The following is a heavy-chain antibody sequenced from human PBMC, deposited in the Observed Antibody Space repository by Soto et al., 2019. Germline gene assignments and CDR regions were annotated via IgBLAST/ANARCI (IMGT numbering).Heavy chain of an antibody. CDR1: GGSISSSSYY. J-gene: IGHJ6*02. CDR3: AMTDLDYYYGMDV. CDR2: IYYSGST. V-gene: IGHV4-39*01. Sequence: SETLSLTCTVSGGSISSSSYYWGWIRQPPGKGLEWIGSIYYSGSTYYNPSLKSRVTISVDTSKNQFSLKLSSVTAADTAVYYCAMTDLDYYYGMDVWGQGTTVTVSS.